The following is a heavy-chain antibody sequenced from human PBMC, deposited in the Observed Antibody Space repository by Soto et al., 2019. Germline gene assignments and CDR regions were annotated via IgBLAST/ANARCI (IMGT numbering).Heavy chain of an antibody. CDR3: SRGLAWFGENLYGMDV. V-gene: IGHV3-21*01. CDR2: ITGSSNFI. Sequence: PGGSLRLSCAASGFTFSSHSMNWVRQAPGKGLEWVSSITGSSNFIYYADSVKGRFSISRDNAKNSLFLQINSLRAEDTAVYYCSRGLAWFGENLYGMDVWGQGTTVTVSS. D-gene: IGHD3-10*01. J-gene: IGHJ6*02. CDR1: GFTFSSHS.